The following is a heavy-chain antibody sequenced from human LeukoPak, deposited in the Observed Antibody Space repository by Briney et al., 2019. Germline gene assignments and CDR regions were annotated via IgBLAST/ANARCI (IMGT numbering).Heavy chain of an antibody. D-gene: IGHD6-6*01. CDR2: ISSSSSYI. Sequence: GGSLRLSCAASGFTFSSYSMNWVRQAPGKGLGWVSSISSSSSYIYYADSVKGRFTISRDNAKNSLYLQMNSLRAEDTAVYYCARDLGEYSVLDYWGQGTLVTVSS. J-gene: IGHJ4*02. CDR3: ARDLGEYSVLDY. CDR1: GFTFSSYS. V-gene: IGHV3-21*01.